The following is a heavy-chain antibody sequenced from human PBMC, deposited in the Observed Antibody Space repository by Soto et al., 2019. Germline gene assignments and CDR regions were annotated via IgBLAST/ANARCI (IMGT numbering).Heavy chain of an antibody. D-gene: IGHD4-4*01. V-gene: IGHV3-21*01. CDR3: ARDLTGNYGYYYGMDV. J-gene: IGHJ6*02. Sequence: GGSLRLSCAASGFTFSSYSMNWVRQAPGKGLEWVSSISSSSSYIYYADSVKGRFTISRDNAKNSLYLQMNSLRAEDTAVYYCARDLTGNYGYYYGMDVWGQGTTVTVSS. CDR2: ISSSSSYI. CDR1: GFTFSSYS.